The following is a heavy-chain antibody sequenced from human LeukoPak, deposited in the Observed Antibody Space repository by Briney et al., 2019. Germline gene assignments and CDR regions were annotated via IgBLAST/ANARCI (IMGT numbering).Heavy chain of an antibody. CDR3: ATPAGPYGDYDY. CDR2: IYYSGTT. Sequence: PSETLSLTCTVSGCSIRSTSYYWGWIRQPPGKGLEWIGSIYYSGTTYYNPSLKSRVTISVDTSKNQFSLNLRSMTAADTAVYYCATPAGPYGDYDYWGQGTLLTVSS. CDR1: GCSIRSTSYY. D-gene: IGHD4-17*01. V-gene: IGHV4-39*01. J-gene: IGHJ4*02.